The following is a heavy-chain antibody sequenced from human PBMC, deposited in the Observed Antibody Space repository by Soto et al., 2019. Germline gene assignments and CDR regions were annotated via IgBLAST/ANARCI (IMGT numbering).Heavy chain of an antibody. D-gene: IGHD3-3*01. CDR2: VYSSGGT. J-gene: IGHJ5*02. V-gene: IGHV4-4*07. CDR1: GGSMSSYY. Sequence: QVHLQQSGPGLVNPSETLSLTCTVSGGSMSSYYWTWIRQPAGKGLEWIGRVYSSGGTHYNPSLKSRVTISLDTSKNQCSLRLLSVTDADTAVYYCARGQRFSDWFDPWGQGTLVTVAS. CDR3: ARGQRFSDWFDP.